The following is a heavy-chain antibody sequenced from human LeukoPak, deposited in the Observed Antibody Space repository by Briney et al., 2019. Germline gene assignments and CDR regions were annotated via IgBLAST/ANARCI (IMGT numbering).Heavy chain of an antibody. CDR1: GFTFSSYS. D-gene: IGHD3-3*01. CDR2: ISSSSSTI. V-gene: IGHV3-48*01. CDR3: AREYYDFWSGYERSLGY. J-gene: IGHJ4*02. Sequence: PGGSLRLSCAASGFTFSSYSMNWVRQAPGKGLEWVSYISSSSSTIYYADSVKGRFTISRDNAKNSLYLQMNSLRAEDTAVYYCAREYYDFWSGYERSLGYWGQGTLVTVSS.